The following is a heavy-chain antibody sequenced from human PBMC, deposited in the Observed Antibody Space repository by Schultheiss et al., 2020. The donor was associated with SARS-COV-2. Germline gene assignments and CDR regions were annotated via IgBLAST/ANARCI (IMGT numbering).Heavy chain of an antibody. CDR3: ARDTSITMIVVVTPPDI. CDR2: ISSSGSTI. CDR1: GFIFSGSA. Sequence: GESLKISCAASGFIFSGSAMHWVRQAPGEGLEWVSAISSSGSTIYYADSVKGRFTISRDNAKNSLYLQMNSLRAEDTAVYYCARDTSITMIVVVTPPDIWGQGTMVTVSS. V-gene: IGHV3-48*04. D-gene: IGHD3-22*01. J-gene: IGHJ3*02.